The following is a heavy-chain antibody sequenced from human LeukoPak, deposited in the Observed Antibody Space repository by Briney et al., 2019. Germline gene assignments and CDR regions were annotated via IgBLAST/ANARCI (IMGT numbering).Heavy chain of an antibody. V-gene: IGHV5-51*01. CDR1: GYIFTSYW. Sequence: GESLKISCKGSGYIFTSYWIGWVRQMPGKGLEWMGIIYPGDSDTRYSPSFQGQVTISADKSISTAYLQWSSLKASDTAMYYCARRAYYYGSGSYFFDYWGQGTLVTVSS. CDR2: IYPGDSDT. CDR3: ARRAYYYGSGSYFFDY. J-gene: IGHJ4*02. D-gene: IGHD3-10*01.